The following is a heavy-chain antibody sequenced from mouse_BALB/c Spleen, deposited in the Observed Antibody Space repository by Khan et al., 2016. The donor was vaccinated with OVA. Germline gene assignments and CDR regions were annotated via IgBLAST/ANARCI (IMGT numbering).Heavy chain of an antibody. CDR1: GFTFSTFA. V-gene: IGHV5-9-3*01. CDR3: ARHNYGPFAY. CDR2: ISSGGDYI. D-gene: IGHD1-1*01. Sequence: EVELVESGGDLVKPGGSLKLSCSASGFTFSTFAMSWVRQTPEKSLEWVATISSGGDYIYYPDSVKGRFTISRDNAKNPLYLQMSSLRSEDTAMYYCARHNYGPFAYWGQGTLVTVSA. J-gene: IGHJ3*01.